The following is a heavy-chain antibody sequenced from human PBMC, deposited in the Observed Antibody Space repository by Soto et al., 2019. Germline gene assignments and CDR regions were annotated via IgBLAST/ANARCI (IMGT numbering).Heavy chain of an antibody. CDR1: GGTFSSYA. CDR2: IIPIFGTA. D-gene: IGHD6-6*01. Sequence: SVKVACKSSGGTFSSYAISWVRQAPGQGLEWMVGIIPIFGTANYAQKFQGRVTITADESTSTAYMELSSLRSEDTAVYYCAREGSSGFDSWGQGTLVNVSS. CDR3: AREGSSGFDS. J-gene: IGHJ4*02. V-gene: IGHV1-69*13.